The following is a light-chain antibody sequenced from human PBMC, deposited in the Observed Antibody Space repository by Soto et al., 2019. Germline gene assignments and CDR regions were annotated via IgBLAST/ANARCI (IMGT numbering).Light chain of an antibody. CDR3: QQTNTFLPLT. CDR1: QGISNW. Sequence: DIQMTQSPSSVSASVGDRVTITCRASQGISNWLAWYQQQPGKAPKLLIYAASSLQSWVPSRFSGGGSGTHFTLIISSLQPEDFATYYCQQTNTFLPLTFGGGTKVEIK. CDR2: AAS. V-gene: IGKV1-12*01. J-gene: IGKJ4*01.